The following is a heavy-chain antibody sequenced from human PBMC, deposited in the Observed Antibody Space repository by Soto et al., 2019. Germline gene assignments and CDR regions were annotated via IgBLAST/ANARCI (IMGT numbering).Heavy chain of an antibody. CDR1: GYTFTSYD. CDR3: ARWGDFWSGYYGAENNWFDP. Sequence: ASVKVSCKASGYTFTSYDINWVRQATGQGLEWMGWMNPNSGNTGYAQKFQGRVTMTRNTSISTAYMELSSLRSEDTAVYYCARWGDFWSGYYGAENNWFDPWGQGTLVTVSS. CDR2: MNPNSGNT. D-gene: IGHD3-3*01. V-gene: IGHV1-8*01. J-gene: IGHJ5*02.